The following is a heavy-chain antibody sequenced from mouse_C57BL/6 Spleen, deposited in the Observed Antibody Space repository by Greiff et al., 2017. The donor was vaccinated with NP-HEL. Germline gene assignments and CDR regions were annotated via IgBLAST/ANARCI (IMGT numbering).Heavy chain of an antibody. V-gene: IGHV1-78*01. CDR1: GYTFTDHT. CDR3: ARSGDGYGAWFAY. J-gene: IGHJ3*01. Sequence: VKLVESDAELVKPGASVKISCKVSGYTFTDHTIHWMKQRPEQGLEWIGYIYPRDGSTKYNEKFKGKATLTADKSSSTAYMQLNSLTSEDSAVYFCARSGDGYGAWFAYWGQGTLVTVSA. CDR2: IYPRDGST. D-gene: IGHD2-2*01.